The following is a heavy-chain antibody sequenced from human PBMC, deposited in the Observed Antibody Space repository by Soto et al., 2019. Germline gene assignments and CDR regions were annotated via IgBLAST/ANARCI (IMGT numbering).Heavy chain of an antibody. CDR3: AKLPNGDYRAFDI. CDR2: ISYDGSNK. D-gene: IGHD4-17*01. Sequence: QVQLVESGGGVVQPGRSQRLSCAASGFTFSSYGMHWVRQAPGKGLEWVAVISYDGSNKYYADSVKGRFTISRDNSKNTLYLQMNSLRAEDTAVYYCAKLPNGDYRAFDIWGQGTMVTVSS. J-gene: IGHJ3*02. V-gene: IGHV3-30*18. CDR1: GFTFSSYG.